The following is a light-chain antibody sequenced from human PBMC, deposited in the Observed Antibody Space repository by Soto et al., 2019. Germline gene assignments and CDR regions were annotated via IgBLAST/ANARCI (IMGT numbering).Light chain of an antibody. CDR3: QHYNSYSEA. CDR1: QTISSW. V-gene: IGKV1-5*03. J-gene: IGKJ1*01. CDR2: KAS. Sequence: DIQLTQSPSFLSASVGDRVTITFRASQTISSWLAWYQQKPGKAPKLLIYKASTLKSGVPSRFSGSGSGTEFTLTISSLQPDDFATYYCQHYNSYSEAFGQGTKVDI.